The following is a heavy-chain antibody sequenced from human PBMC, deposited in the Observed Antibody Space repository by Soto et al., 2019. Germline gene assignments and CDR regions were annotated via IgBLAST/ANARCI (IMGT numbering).Heavy chain of an antibody. J-gene: IGHJ4*02. CDR3: ASEGGYCKS. CDR1: GGSISSGSYY. CDR2: IYYSGST. V-gene: IGHV4-31*03. Sequence: SETLSLTCNVSGGSISSGSYYLSWIRQHPGKGLEWIGYIYYSGSTYYNPSLESRVTISLDTSKNQFSLKLSSVTAADTAVYYCASEGGYCKSWGQGTLVTVS. D-gene: IGHD2-15*01.